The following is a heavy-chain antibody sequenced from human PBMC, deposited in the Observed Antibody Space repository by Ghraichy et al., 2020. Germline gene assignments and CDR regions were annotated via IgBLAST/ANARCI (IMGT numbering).Heavy chain of an antibody. V-gene: IGHV3-13*01. D-gene: IGHD4-23*01. CDR3: ARARDSHCLGGICSYYFDY. Sequence: GGSQRLSCAASGFTFSTYDIHWVRQATGKGLEWVSGIGAAGDTYYPGSVKGRFTISRENAKNSLYLQLNSLRAGDTAVYYCARARDSHCLGGICSYYFDYWGQGTLVTVSS. CDR1: GFTFSTYD. J-gene: IGHJ4*02. CDR2: IGAAGDT.